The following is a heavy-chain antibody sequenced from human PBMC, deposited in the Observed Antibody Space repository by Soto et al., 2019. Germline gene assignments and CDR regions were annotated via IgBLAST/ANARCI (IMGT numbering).Heavy chain of an antibody. V-gene: IGHV3-30-3*01. Sequence: LRLSCAASGFTFSSYAMHWVRQAPGKGLEWVAVISYDGSNKYYADSVKGRFTISRDNSKNTLYLQMNSLRAEDTAVYYCARDSGGYYAGQEFDYWGQGTLVTVSS. J-gene: IGHJ4*02. CDR1: GFTFSSYA. CDR2: ISYDGSNK. CDR3: ARDSGGYYAGQEFDY. D-gene: IGHD1-26*01.